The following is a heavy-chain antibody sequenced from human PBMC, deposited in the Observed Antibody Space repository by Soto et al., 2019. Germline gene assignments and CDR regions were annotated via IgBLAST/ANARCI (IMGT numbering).Heavy chain of an antibody. Sequence: GGSLRLSCAASGFTFSSYAMSWVRQAPGKGLEWVSAISGSGGSTYYADSVKGRLTISRDNSKNTLYLQMNSLRAEDTAVYYCAKGKISTTTYTSFDSWGQGTLVTVSS. CDR2: ISGSGGST. D-gene: IGHD1-26*01. J-gene: IGHJ5*01. CDR1: GFTFSSYA. CDR3: AKGKISTTTYTSFDS. V-gene: IGHV3-23*01.